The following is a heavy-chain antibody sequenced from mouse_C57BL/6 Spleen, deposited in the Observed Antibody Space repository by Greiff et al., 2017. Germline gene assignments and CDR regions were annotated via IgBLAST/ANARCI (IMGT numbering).Heavy chain of an antibody. CDR3: ARPLYYGSSCGWFAC. J-gene: IGHJ3*01. Sequence: EVHLVESGGGLVKPGGSLKLSCAASGFTFSDYGMHWVRQAPEKGLEWVAYISSGSSATYYADTVKGRFTISRDNATNTLFLQMTSLRSEDTAMCSCARPLYYGSSCGWFACWGQGTLVTVSA. CDR2: ISSGSSAT. CDR1: GFTFSDYG. V-gene: IGHV5-17*01. D-gene: IGHD1-1*01.